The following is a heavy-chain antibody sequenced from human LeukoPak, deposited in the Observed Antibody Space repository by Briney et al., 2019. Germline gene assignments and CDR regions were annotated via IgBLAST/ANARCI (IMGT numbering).Heavy chain of an antibody. Sequence: GGSLRPSCAASGFTFSSYSMNWVRQAPGKGLEWVSSISSSSSYIYYADSVKGRFTISTDKAKNSLYLQMSSLRAEDTAVYYCARDRPSIVGATHFDYWGQGTLVTVSS. CDR3: ARDRPSIVGATHFDY. V-gene: IGHV3-21*01. J-gene: IGHJ4*02. D-gene: IGHD1-26*01. CDR1: GFTFSSYS. CDR2: ISSSSSYI.